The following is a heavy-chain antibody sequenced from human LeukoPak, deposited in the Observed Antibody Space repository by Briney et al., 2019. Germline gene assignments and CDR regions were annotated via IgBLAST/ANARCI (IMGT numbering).Heavy chain of an antibody. V-gene: IGHV4-34*01. CDR3: GRGRGAYCSGSNWENFMDV. Sequence: SETLSLTCAVYGGSLRGYYWSWIRQPPGKGLEWIGEINHSGSTNYNPSLKSRVTISVETSKNQFYQKLNFVNAGETAVYYRGRGRGAYCSGSNWENFMDVWGKGTTVTVSS. D-gene: IGHD2-15*01. J-gene: IGHJ6*03. CDR2: INHSGST. CDR1: GGSLRGYY.